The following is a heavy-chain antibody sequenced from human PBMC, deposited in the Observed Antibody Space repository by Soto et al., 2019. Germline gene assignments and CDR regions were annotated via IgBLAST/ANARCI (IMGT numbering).Heavy chain of an antibody. J-gene: IGHJ5*02. CDR3: AKDFDFPPDEEGIAARLGVMPRWFDP. V-gene: IGHV3-30*18. Sequence: GGSLRLSCAASGFTFSSYGMHWVRQAPGKGLEWVAVISYDGSNKYYADSVKGRFTISRDNSKNTLYLQMNSLRAEDTAVYYCAKDFDFPPDEEGIAARLGVMPRWFDPWGQGTLVTVSS. CDR1: GFTFSSYG. D-gene: IGHD6-6*01. CDR2: ISYDGSNK.